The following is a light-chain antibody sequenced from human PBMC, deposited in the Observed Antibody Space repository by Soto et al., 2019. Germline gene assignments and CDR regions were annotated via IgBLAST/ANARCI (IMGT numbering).Light chain of an antibody. V-gene: IGLV2-14*01. CDR1: SSDVGGYNY. CDR3: SSYSSSSTPNSV. CDR2: DVD. Sequence: QSVLTQPASVSGSPGQSITISCTGTSSDVGGYNYVSWYQQHPGTAPKLIIYDVDNRPSGVSSRFSGSKSGNTASLTISGLQPEDEADYYCSSYSSSSTPNSVCGSGPKVTVL. J-gene: IGLJ1*01.